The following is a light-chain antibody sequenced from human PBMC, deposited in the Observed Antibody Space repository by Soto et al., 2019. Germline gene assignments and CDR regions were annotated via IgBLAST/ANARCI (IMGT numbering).Light chain of an antibody. CDR2: RND. V-gene: IGLV1-47*01. CDR1: SSNIGSNY. CDR3: AAWDDSLSGL. Sequence: QSVLTQPPSASGTPGQRVTISCSGSSSNIGSNYVYWYQQLPGTAPKLLIYRNDQRPSGVPDRFSGSKSGTSASLAISGLRSDDEADYYCAAWDDSLSGLFGGGTKLTVL. J-gene: IGLJ2*01.